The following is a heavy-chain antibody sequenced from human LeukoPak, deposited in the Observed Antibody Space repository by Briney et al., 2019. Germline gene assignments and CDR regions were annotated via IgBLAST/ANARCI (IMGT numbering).Heavy chain of an antibody. CDR3: ARTCSSSSCYMVH. V-gene: IGHV1-18*01. D-gene: IGHD2-2*02. J-gene: IGHJ4*02. CDR2: ISVYNGNT. Sequence: ASVNVSCKASGYTFAHFGITWVRQAPGQGLEWMGWISVYNGNTNYAQNLQGRVTLTTDTSTSTAYMELRSLRSDDTALYYCARTCSSSSCYMVHWGQGTLVTVSS. CDR1: GYTFAHFG.